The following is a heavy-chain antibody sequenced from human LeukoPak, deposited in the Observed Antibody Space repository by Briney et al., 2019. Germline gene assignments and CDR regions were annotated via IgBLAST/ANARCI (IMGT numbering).Heavy chain of an antibody. J-gene: IGHJ4*02. CDR3: AKRPSIAVAGAFDY. Sequence: GGSLRLSCAASGFTFSSYAMSWVRQAPGTGLEWVSAISGSGGSTYYADSVKGRFTISRDNSKNTLYLQMNSLRAEDTAVYYCAKRPSIAVAGAFDYWGQGTLVTVSS. CDR1: GFTFSSYA. CDR2: ISGSGGST. V-gene: IGHV3-23*01. D-gene: IGHD6-19*01.